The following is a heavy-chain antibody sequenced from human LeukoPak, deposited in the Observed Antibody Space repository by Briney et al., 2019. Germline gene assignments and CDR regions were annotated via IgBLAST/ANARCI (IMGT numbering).Heavy chain of an antibody. CDR3: AREHGFWSGYLSWYYMDV. CDR1: GYTFTSYG. J-gene: IGHJ6*03. Sequence: ASVKVSCKASGYTFTSYGISWVRQAPGQGLEWMGWISAYNGNTNYAQKLQGRVTMTTDTSTSTAYMELRSLRSDDTAVYYCAREHGFWSGYLSWYYMDVWGKGTTVTVSS. V-gene: IGHV1-18*01. D-gene: IGHD3-3*01. CDR2: ISAYNGNT.